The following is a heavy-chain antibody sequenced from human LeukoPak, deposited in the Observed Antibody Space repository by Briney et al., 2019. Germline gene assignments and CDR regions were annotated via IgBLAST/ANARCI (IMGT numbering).Heavy chain of an antibody. CDR3: AKGESYYYYYMDV. CDR2: ISYDGSNK. CDR1: GFTFSSYG. Sequence: PGGSLRLSCAASGFTFSSYGMHWVRQAPGKGLEWVAVISYDGSNKYYADSVKGRLTISRDNSKNTLYLQMNSLRAEDTAVYYCAKGESYYYYYMDVWGKGTTVTVSS. J-gene: IGHJ6*03. V-gene: IGHV3-30*18.